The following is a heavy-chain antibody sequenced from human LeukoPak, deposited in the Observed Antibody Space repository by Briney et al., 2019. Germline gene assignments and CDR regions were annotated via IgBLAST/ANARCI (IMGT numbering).Heavy chain of an antibody. V-gene: IGHV3-23*01. Sequence: GGSLRLSCAASGFTVSSNYMSWVRQAPGKGLEWVSAISGSGGSTYYADSVKGRFTISRDNSKNTLYLQMNSLRAEDTAVYYCAKWGAYYYGSGSYSELDYWGQGTLVTVSS. D-gene: IGHD3-10*01. CDR3: AKWGAYYYGSGSYSELDY. J-gene: IGHJ4*02. CDR1: GFTVSSNY. CDR2: ISGSGGST.